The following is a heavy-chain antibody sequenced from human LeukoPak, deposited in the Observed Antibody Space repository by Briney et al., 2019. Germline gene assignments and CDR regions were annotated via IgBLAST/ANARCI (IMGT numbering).Heavy chain of an antibody. CDR1: ELHA. D-gene: IGHD3-10*01. J-gene: IGHJ6*02. CDR2: ISRSGGST. CDR3: AKLGGKTANGDEYYGMDV. V-gene: IGHV3-23*01. Sequence: GGSLRLSCAASELHAMTWVRPGPGKGLEWVSAISRSGGSTYYADSVKGRFTISRDKSNNTLFLQMNSLRAEDTAVYYCAKLGGKTANGDEYYGMDVWGQGTTVTVSS.